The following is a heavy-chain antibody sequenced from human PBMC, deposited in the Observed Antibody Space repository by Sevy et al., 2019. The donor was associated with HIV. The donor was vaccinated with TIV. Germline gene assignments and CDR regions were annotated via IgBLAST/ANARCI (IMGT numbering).Heavy chain of an antibody. CDR2: ISYDGNNQ. V-gene: IGHV3-30*18. CDR1: GFTFSSYG. CDR3: AKGQEGTGGGIYYYGMDV. D-gene: IGHD1-1*01. Sequence: GGSLRLSCAASGFTFSSYGMHWVRQAPGKGLDWVAVISYDGNNQYYADSVKGRFTISRDNSKNTLYLQMNSLRAEDNAVYYCAKGQEGTGGGIYYYGMDVWGQGTTVTVSS. J-gene: IGHJ6*02.